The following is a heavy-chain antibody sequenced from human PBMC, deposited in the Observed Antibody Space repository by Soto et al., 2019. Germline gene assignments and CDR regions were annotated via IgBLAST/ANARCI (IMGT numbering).Heavy chain of an antibody. CDR2: ISSSSDTI. CDR3: ARDYDTSGYDKYFFDY. D-gene: IGHD3-22*01. J-gene: IGHJ4*02. CDR1: GFTFSYYK. Sequence: LRLSCAASGFTFSYYKMNWVRQAPGKGLEWVSYISSSSDTIYYADSVKGRFTISRDNAKNSLYLQMNSLRAEDTAVYYCARDYDTSGYDKYFFDYWGRGTLVTVSS. V-gene: IGHV3-48*01.